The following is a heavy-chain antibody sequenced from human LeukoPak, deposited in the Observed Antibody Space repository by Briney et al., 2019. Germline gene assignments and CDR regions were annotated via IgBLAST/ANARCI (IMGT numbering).Heavy chain of an antibody. CDR1: GDPISNNS. CDR2: IYSGGRT. V-gene: IGHV3-66*01. D-gene: IGHD3-22*01. J-gene: IGHJ6*02. Sequence: ETLSLTCAVSGDPISNNSWWNWVRQSPGKGLEWVSVIYSGGRTYYAASVKGRFTISRDNSMNTLDLQMNSLRAEDTAVYYCARDGFQGYDSSLYYGMDVWGQGTTVTVSS. CDR3: ARDGFQGYDSSLYYGMDV.